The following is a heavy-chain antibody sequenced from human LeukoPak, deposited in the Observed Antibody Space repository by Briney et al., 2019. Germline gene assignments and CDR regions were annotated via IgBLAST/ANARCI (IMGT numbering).Heavy chain of an antibody. J-gene: IGHJ2*01. CDR1: GFTFDDYG. D-gene: IGHD3-22*01. Sequence: PGGSLRLSCAASGFTFDDYGLSWVRQAPGKGLERVSGINWNGGSTGYADSVKGRFTISRDNAKNSLYLQMNSLRAEDTALYYCARDRSSVDYWYFDLWGRGTLVTVSS. V-gene: IGHV3-20*04. CDR2: INWNGGST. CDR3: ARDRSSVDYWYFDL.